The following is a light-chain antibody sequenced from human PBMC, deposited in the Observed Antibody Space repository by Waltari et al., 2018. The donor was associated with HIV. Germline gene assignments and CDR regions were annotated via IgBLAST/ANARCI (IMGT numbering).Light chain of an antibody. J-gene: IGKJ1*01. V-gene: IGKV2-28*01. CDR1: QSLLHSNGYNY. CDR2: LGS. CDR3: MQALQTPRT. Sequence: DIVVTQSPLFLPVTTGEPASIPCRPCQSLLHSNGYNYLDWYLQKPGQSPQLLIFLGSNRASGVPDRFSVSGSETDFTLKISRVEAEDVGVYYCMQALQTPRTFGQGTKVEIK.